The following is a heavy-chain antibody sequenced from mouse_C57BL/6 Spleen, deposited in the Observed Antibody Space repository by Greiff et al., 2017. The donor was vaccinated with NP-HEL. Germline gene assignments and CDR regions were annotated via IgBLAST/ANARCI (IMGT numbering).Heavy chain of an antibody. CDR1: GYTFTDYN. CDR3: AYDGAYYFDY. CDR2: INPNSGGT. J-gene: IGHJ2*01. D-gene: IGHD2-12*01. Sequence: EVQLQQSGPELVKPGASVKMSCKASGYTFTDYNMRWVKQSPGKSLEWIGYINPNSGGTSYNQKFKGKATLTVNKSSSTAYMQLRRLTEEDSAVYYGAYDGAYYFDYWGQGTTLTVSS. V-gene: IGHV1-22*01.